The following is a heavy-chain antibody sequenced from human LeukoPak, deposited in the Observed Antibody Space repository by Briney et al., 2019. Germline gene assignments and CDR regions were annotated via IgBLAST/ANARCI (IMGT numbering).Heavy chain of an antibody. CDR1: GFTFNKSP. J-gene: IGHJ4*02. V-gene: IGHV3-48*01. CDR3: VKDLNWAFDY. CDR2: IGDDSDGT. D-gene: IGHD3-16*01. Sequence: GGSLRLSCAASGFTFNKSPMNWVRQAPGKGLEWISNIGDDSDGTTYADSVKGRFTISRDNAKNSLYLQINSLRAEDTAVYYCVKDLNWAFDYWGQGTLVTVSS.